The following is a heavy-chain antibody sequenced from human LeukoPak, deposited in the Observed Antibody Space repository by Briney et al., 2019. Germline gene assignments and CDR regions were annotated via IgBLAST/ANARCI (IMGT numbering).Heavy chain of an antibody. D-gene: IGHD2-21*01. Sequence: SVKVSCKASGGTFSSYAISWVRQAPGQGLEWMGRIIPIFGIASYAQKFQGRVTITADKSTSTAYMELSSLRSEDTAVYYCAREVGGYFQYNWFDPWGQEPWSPSPQ. J-gene: IGHJ5*02. CDR1: GGTFSSYA. CDR2: IIPIFGIA. CDR3: AREVGGYFQYNWFDP. V-gene: IGHV1-69*04.